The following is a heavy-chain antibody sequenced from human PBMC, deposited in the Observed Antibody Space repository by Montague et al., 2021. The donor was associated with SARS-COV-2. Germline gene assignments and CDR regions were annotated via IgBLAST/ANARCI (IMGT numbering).Heavy chain of an antibody. V-gene: IGHV4-39*07. D-gene: IGHD3-22*01. CDR1: GGSISSSNYY. CDR2: MYYSGST. CDR3: ARATLGITMIVVVMTAIDYYFDY. J-gene: IGHJ4*02. Sequence: SETLSLTCTVSGGSISSSNYYWGWIRQPPGKGLEWIGNMYYSGSTYYNPSLKSRVTISIDTSKNQFSLKLSSVTAADTAVYYCARATLGITMIVVVMTAIDYYFDYWGQGNLVTVSS.